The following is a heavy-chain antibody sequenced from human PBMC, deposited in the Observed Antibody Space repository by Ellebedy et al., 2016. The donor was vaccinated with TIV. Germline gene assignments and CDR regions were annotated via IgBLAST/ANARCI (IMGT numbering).Heavy chain of an antibody. CDR2: IYSTWNK. V-gene: IGHV4-39*07. CDR3: AADRSISWYFF. CDR1: GDSMSSRNLY. Sequence: MPSETLSLTCTVSGDSMSSRNLYWGWVRQAPGAGLQWIGSIYSTWNKYYNPSLESRVSMSIDTSENQFSLKLTSVTAADTAVYYCAADRSISWYFFWGQGTLVTASS. J-gene: IGHJ4*02. D-gene: IGHD6-13*01.